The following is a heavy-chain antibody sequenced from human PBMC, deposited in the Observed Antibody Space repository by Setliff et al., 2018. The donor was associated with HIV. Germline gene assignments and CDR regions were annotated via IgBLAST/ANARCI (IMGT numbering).Heavy chain of an antibody. Sequence: PSETLSLTCTVSGDSINKYYWSWIRQPPGKGLEWIGFIYISGSTMYNPSLKSRVTMSLDTSKNQVSLKLTSVTAADTAVYYCAGRSIVGSTRGYYYYALGVWGQGTTVTVSS. CDR3: AGRSIVGSTRGYYYYALGV. CDR2: IYISGST. D-gene: IGHD1-26*01. CDR1: GDSINKYY. V-gene: IGHV4-4*09. J-gene: IGHJ6*02.